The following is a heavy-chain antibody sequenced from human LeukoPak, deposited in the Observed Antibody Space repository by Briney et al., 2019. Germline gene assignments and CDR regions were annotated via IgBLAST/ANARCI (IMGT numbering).Heavy chain of an antibody. CDR1: GFTFSSYA. CDR3: AKFLPTHIVVANYYFDY. Sequence: GGSLRLSCAASGFTFSSYAMSWVREAPGKGLEWVSAISGSGGSTYYADSVKGRFTISRDNSKNTLYLQMNSLRAEDTAVYYCAKFLPTHIVVANYYFDYWGQGTLVTVSS. J-gene: IGHJ4*02. V-gene: IGHV3-23*01. D-gene: IGHD2-21*01. CDR2: ISGSGGST.